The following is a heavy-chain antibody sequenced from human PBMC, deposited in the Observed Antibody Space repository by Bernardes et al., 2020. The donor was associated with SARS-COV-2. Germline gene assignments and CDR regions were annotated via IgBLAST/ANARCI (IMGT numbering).Heavy chain of an antibody. CDR3: AIGQSGSYHAVGYYYYYGMDV. V-gene: IGHV1-46*01. Sequence: ASVKVSCKASGYTFTSYYMHWVRQAPGQGLEWMGIINPSGGSTSYAQKFQGRVTMTRDTSTSTVYMELSSLRSEDTAVYYCAIGQSGSYHAVGYYYYYGMDVWGQGTTVTVSS. CDR1: GYTFTSYY. J-gene: IGHJ6*02. CDR2: INPSGGST. D-gene: IGHD1-26*01.